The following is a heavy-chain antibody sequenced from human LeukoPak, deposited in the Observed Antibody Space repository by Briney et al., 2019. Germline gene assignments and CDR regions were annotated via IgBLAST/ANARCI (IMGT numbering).Heavy chain of an antibody. CDR3: AKAGANWEYYFDY. D-gene: IGHD7-27*01. V-gene: IGHV3-23*01. Sequence: QPGGSLRLSCAASGFTSSSYSMSWVRQAPGKGLEWVSAISGSGGSTYYADSVKGRFTISRDNSKNTLCLQMNSLRAEDTAVYYCAKAGANWEYYFDYWGQGTLVTVSS. CDR2: ISGSGGST. J-gene: IGHJ4*02. CDR1: GFTSSSYS.